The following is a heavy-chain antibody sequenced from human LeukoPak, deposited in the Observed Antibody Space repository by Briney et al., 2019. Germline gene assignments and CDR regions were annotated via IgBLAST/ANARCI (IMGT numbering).Heavy chain of an antibody. CDR2: IKQDGSEK. CDR3: VRGYDFWSGYDAFDI. CDR1: GFTFSSYW. D-gene: IGHD3-3*01. Sequence: PGGSLRLSCAASGFTFSSYWMSWVRQAPGKGLEWVANIKQDGSEKYYVDSVKGRFTISRDNAKNSLYLQMNSLRAEDTAVYYCVRGYDFWSGYDAFDIWGQGTMVTVSS. V-gene: IGHV3-7*01. J-gene: IGHJ3*02.